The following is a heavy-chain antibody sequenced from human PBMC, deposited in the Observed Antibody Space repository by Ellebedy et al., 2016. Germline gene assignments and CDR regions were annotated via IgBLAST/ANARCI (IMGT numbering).Heavy chain of an antibody. J-gene: IGHJ4*02. D-gene: IGHD3-22*01. Sequence: ASVKVSCKASGYTFINFYMNWVRQAPGQGLEWMGLINPSGGATSYAQKFQGRVTMTRDTSTSTVYLVLSSLRSEDTAVYYCARDLVEQYDSSGSYGHWGQGTLVTVSS. V-gene: IGHV1-46*01. CDR3: ARDLVEQYDSSGSYGH. CDR2: INPSGGAT. CDR1: GYTFINFY.